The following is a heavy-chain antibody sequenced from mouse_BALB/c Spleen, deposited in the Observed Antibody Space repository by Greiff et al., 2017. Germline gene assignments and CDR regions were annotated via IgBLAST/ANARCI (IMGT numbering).Heavy chain of an antibody. J-gene: IGHJ2*01. CDR3: ARSPQYYGSSSSFDY. CDR2: ISSGSSTI. D-gene: IGHD1-1*01. V-gene: IGHV5-17*02. Sequence: EVQGVESGGGLVQPGGSRKLSCAASGFTFSSFGMHWVRQAPAKGLEWVAYISSGSSTIYYADTVKGRFTISRDNPKNTLFLQMTSLRAEDTAMYYCARSPQYYGSSSSFDYWGQGTTLTVSS. CDR1: GFTFSSFG.